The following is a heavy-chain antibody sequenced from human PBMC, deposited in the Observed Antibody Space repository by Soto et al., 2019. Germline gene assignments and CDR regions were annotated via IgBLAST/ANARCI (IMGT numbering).Heavy chain of an antibody. CDR2: IYYSGST. CDR1: GGSISSGGYY. J-gene: IGHJ4*02. Sequence: QVQLQESGPGLVKPSQTLSLTCTVSGGSISSGGYYWSWIRQHPGKGLEWIGYIYYSGSTYYNPSIKSRATISVDTSKNQFSLKLSSVTAADTAVYYCARGSVLAATLFDYWGQGTLVTVSS. D-gene: IGHD2-15*01. V-gene: IGHV4-31*03. CDR3: ARGSVLAATLFDY.